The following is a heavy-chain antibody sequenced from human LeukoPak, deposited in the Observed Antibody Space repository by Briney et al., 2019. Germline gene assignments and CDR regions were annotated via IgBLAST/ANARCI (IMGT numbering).Heavy chain of an antibody. D-gene: IGHD4-17*01. CDR2: ITFTSSTI. Sequence: GGSLRLSCAASGFTFSSYSMTWVRQAPGKGLEWVSYITFTSSTIHYADSVKGRFTISRDNAKSPLYLQMNSLRAHDTAVYYCARDRLHYGEYEKTLDYWGQGTLVTVSS. CDR3: ARDRLHYGEYEKTLDY. V-gene: IGHV3-48*01. J-gene: IGHJ4*02. CDR1: GFTFSSYS.